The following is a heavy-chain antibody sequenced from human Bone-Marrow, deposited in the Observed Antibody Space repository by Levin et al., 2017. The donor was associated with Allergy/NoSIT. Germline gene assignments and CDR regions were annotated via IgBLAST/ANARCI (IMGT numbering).Heavy chain of an antibody. CDR2: SNQSGSS. J-gene: IGHJ3*02. CDR3: ASSSAAVAEGTFNI. Sequence: PSETLSLTCAVNGGSFSGYYWSWIRQPPGKGLEWIGESNQSGSSNYSPSLKSRVRMSLDTSLNQFSLKLTSVTAADTAVYFCASSSAAVAEGTFNIWGPGTMVTVSS. D-gene: IGHD6-19*01. V-gene: IGHV4-34*01. CDR1: GGSFSGYY.